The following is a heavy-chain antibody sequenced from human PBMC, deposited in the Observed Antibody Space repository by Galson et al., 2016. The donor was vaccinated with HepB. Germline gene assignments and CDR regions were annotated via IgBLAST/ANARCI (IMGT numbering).Heavy chain of an antibody. J-gene: IGHJ5*02. CDR2: IDGPTPNT. D-gene: IGHD6-19*01. CDR1: GFTFRHYA. Sequence: SLRLSCAASGFTFRHYALSWVRQAPGKGLEWVSHIDGPTPNTYYSDSVKGRFTISRDNSKNTVYLQMNNLRREDTALYYCARDWGSSGWYNWFDPWGQGTLVTVSS. V-gene: IGHV3-23*01. CDR3: ARDWGSSGWYNWFDP.